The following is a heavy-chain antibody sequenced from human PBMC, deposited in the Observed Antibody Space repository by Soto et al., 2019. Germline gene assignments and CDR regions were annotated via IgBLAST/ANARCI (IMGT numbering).Heavy chain of an antibody. Sequence: EVQLLESGGHLVQPGGSPRLSCAASGFTFNNYGVNWVRQAPGKGLEWVSNIDGPGGRILYADSVKGRFTISRDNSKNTLYLQMNSLRAEDAAVYYCAKDRADSWTIDVWGKGTTVAVSS. J-gene: IGHJ6*04. D-gene: IGHD3-10*01. V-gene: IGHV3-23*01. CDR1: GFTFNNYG. CDR2: IDGPGGRI. CDR3: AKDRADSWTIDV.